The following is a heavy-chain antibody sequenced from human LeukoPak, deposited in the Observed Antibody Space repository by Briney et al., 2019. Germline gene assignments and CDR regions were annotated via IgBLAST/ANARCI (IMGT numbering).Heavy chain of an antibody. CDR1: GASISSTAHY. CDR3: ARPAYCGGDCYSYYFDY. D-gene: IGHD2-21*02. V-gene: IGHV4-39*01. J-gene: IGHJ4*02. CDR2: IYYSGST. Sequence: SETLSLTCTVSGASISSTAHYWAWIRQSPGKGLEWIGSIYYSGSTYYNPSLKSRVTISVDTSKNQFSLKLSSVTAADTAVYYCARPAYCGGDCYSYYFDYWGQGTLVTVSS.